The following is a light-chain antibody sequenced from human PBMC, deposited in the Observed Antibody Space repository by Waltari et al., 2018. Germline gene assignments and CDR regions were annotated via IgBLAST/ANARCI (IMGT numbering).Light chain of an antibody. CDR3: QQYYSSPRT. Sequence: DIVMTQSPDSLAVSLGERAAINCKSRQSVLHSSNNKNYLAWFQQKPGQPPKLLIYWASTRESGIPDRFSGSGSGTDFTLTISSLQAEDVAVYCCQQYYSSPRTFGQGTKVEIK. CDR1: QSVLHSSNNKNY. J-gene: IGKJ1*01. V-gene: IGKV4-1*01. CDR2: WAS.